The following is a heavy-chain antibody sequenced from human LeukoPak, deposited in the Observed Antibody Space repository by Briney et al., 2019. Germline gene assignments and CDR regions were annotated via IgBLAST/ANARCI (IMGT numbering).Heavy chain of an antibody. D-gene: IGHD2-15*01. J-gene: IGHJ3*02. V-gene: IGHV4-39*01. CDR2: IYSSGST. Sequence: SETLSLTCTVSGGSITNSRYYWGWIRQPPGKGLEGIGNIYSSGSTYYSPSLKSRVTISVDTSTNQFSLKLSSVTAADAALYYCAKCYSFLDGFDIWGQGTMVSVSS. CDR3: AKCYSFLDGFDI. CDR1: GGSITNSRYY.